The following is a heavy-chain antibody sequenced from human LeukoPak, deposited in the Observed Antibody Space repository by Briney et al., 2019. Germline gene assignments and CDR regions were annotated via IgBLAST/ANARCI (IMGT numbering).Heavy chain of an antibody. V-gene: IGHV3-48*03. CDR2: ISSSGSTI. J-gene: IGHJ5*02. Sequence: QTGGSLRLSCAASGFTFSSYEMNWVRQAPGKGLEWVSYISSSGSTIYYADSVKGRFTISRDNAKRSLYLQMNSLRAEDTAVYYCARGSARWFDPWGQGTLVTVSS. CDR3: ARGSARWFDP. CDR1: GFTFSSYE.